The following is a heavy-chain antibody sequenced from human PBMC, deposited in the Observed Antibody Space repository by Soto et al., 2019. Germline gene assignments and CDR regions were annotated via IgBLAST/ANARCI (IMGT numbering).Heavy chain of an antibody. CDR1: GSSFSSYW. CDR3: ARFIRPGNSYSLNDEDAFDI. J-gene: IGHJ3*02. D-gene: IGHD1-20*01. CDR2: IDPHSNT. V-gene: IGHV5-10-1*01. Sequence: GESLQISCQGSGSSFSSYWIGWVRQMPGKGLEWMAFIDPHSNTNYSPFFQGHVPISADKSLSNAYLQLIRLKASDTAMYYCARFIRPGNSYSLNDEDAFDIWGQGTMVTVSS.